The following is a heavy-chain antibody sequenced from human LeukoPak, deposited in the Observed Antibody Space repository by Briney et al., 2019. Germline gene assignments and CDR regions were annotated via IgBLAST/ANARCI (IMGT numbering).Heavy chain of an antibody. Sequence: PSETLSLTCTVSGGSISSSTYYWAWIRQPPGKGLEWIATIHHSGSTNYNPSLKSRVTISIDTSKNQFSLKLTSVTAADTAVYYCAGDSSGWLFVDYWGQGTWVTVSS. J-gene: IGHJ4*02. CDR1: GGSISSSTYY. D-gene: IGHD6-19*01. V-gene: IGHV4-39*07. CDR2: IHHSGST. CDR3: AGDSSGWLFVDY.